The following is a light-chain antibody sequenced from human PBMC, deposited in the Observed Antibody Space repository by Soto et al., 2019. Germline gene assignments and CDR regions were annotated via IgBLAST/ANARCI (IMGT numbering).Light chain of an antibody. CDR1: QGINNW. Sequence: DIQMTQSPSSVSASVGDRVTITCRASQGINNWLAWYQQKPNKAPKLLIYAASSLQSGVPSRFSGSGSGTDFTLTISSLQPEDFATYYCQQANFFPYTFGQGTKLEI. CDR3: QQANFFPYT. V-gene: IGKV1-12*01. CDR2: AAS. J-gene: IGKJ2*01.